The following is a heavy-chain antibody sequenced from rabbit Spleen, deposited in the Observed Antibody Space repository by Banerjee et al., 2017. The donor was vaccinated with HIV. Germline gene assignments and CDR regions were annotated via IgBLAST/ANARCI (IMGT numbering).Heavy chain of an antibody. CDR2: IYTGDGGT. D-gene: IGHD1-1*01. CDR1: GIDFNSYQD. V-gene: IGHV1S45*01. CDR3: ARDLTGVIGWNFGW. Sequence: QEQLEESGGDLVKPEGSLTLTCTASGIDFNSYQDISWVRQAPGKGLELIAYIYTGDGGTGYASWAKGRFTISKTSSTTVTLQMTSLTAADTANYFCARDLTGVIGWNFGWWGQGTLVTVS. J-gene: IGHJ4*01.